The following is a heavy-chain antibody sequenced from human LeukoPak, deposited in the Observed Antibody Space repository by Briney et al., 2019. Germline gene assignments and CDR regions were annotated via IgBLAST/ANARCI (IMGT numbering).Heavy chain of an antibody. J-gene: IGHJ3*02. CDR1: GFTFSSYG. V-gene: IGHV3-30*02. Sequence: GGSLRLSCAASGFTFSSYGMHWVRQAPGKGLEWVAFIRYDGSNKYYADSVKGRFTISRDNSKNTLYLQMNSLRAEDTAVYYCAKEGRYCSGGSCDTGGFDIWGQGTMVTVSS. CDR3: AKEGRYCSGGSCDTGGFDI. D-gene: IGHD2-15*01. CDR2: IRYDGSNK.